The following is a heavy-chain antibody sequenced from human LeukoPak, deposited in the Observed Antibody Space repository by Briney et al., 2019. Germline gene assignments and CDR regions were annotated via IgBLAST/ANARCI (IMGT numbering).Heavy chain of an antibody. V-gene: IGHV1-3*01. D-gene: IGHD3-22*01. J-gene: IGHJ4*02. CDR2: INAGNGNT. CDR1: GYTFTSYG. Sequence: GESLKISCKTSGYTFTSYGISWVRQAPGQRLEWMGWINAGNGNTKYSQKFQGRVTITRDTSASTAYMELSSLRSEDTAVYYCARDRYDSSGYDYWGQGTLVTVSS. CDR3: ARDRYDSSGYDY.